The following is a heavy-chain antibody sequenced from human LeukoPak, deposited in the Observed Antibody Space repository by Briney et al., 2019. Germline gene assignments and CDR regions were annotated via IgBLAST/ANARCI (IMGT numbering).Heavy chain of an antibody. Sequence: ASVKVSCKASGYTFTCYYMHWVRQAPGQGLEWMGIINPSGGSTSYAQKFQGRVTMTRDTSTSTVYMELSSLRSEDTAVYYCARQAIFGVVISYYMDVWGKGTTVTVSS. J-gene: IGHJ6*03. D-gene: IGHD3-3*01. V-gene: IGHV1-46*01. CDR2: INPSGGST. CDR1: GYTFTCYY. CDR3: ARQAIFGVVISYYMDV.